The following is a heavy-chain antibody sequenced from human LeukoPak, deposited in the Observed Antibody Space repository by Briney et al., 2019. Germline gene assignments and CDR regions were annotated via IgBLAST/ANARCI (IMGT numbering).Heavy chain of an antibody. V-gene: IGHV3-21*01. D-gene: IGHD3-10*01. J-gene: IGHJ4*02. CDR2: ISSSSSYI. Sequence: GGSLRLSCAASGFTFSSYSMNWVRQAPGKGLEWVSSISSSSSYIYYADSVKGRFTISRDNAKNSLYLQMNSLRAEDTAVYYCARGPVPRRFGELFSDYWGRGTLVTVSS. CDR3: ARGPVPRRFGELFSDY. CDR1: GFTFSSYS.